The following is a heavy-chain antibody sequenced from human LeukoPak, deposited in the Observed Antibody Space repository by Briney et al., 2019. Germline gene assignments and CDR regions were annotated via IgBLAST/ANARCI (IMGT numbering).Heavy chain of an antibody. CDR1: GGSISSSSYY. Sequence: SETLSLTCTVSGGSISSSSYYWGWIRQPPGKGLEWIGSIYYSGSTYYNPSLKSRVTIPVDTSKNQFSLKLSSVTAADTAVYYCASETRGKLPKIDYWGQGTLVTVSS. J-gene: IGHJ4*02. D-gene: IGHD1-26*01. V-gene: IGHV4-39*01. CDR3: ASETRGKLPKIDY. CDR2: IYYSGST.